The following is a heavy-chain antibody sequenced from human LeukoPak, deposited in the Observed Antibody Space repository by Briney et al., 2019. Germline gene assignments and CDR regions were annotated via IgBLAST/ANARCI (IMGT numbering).Heavy chain of an antibody. Sequence: GRSLRLSCAASGFTFYDYAMHWVRQAPGKGLEWVSGISWNSGSIGYADSVKGRFTISRDNAKNSLYLQMNSLRAEDTALYYCAKGYSSGWYGATNDYWGQGTLVTVSS. V-gene: IGHV3-9*01. CDR1: GFTFYDYA. CDR3: AKGYSSGWYGATNDY. J-gene: IGHJ4*02. CDR2: ISWNSGSI. D-gene: IGHD6-19*01.